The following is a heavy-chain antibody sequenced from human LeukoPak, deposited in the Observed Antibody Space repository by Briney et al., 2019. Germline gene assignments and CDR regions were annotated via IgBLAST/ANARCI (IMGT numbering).Heavy chain of an antibody. J-gene: IGHJ4*02. CDR2: ISAYNGNT. CDR3: ARGIYFYDSSGYYPAY. V-gene: IGHV1-18*01. D-gene: IGHD3-22*01. CDR1: GYTFTSYG. Sequence: APVKVSCKTSGYTFTSYGISWIRQAPGQGLEWMGWISAYNGNTNSVQKLQGRVTMTTDTSTSTAYMELRSLRSDDTAVYYCARGIYFYDSSGYYPAYWGQGTPVTV.